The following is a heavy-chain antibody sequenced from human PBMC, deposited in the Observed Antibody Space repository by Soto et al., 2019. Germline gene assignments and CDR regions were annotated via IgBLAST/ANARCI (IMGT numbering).Heavy chain of an antibody. Sequence: GESLKISCAASGFTLSSFSMNWVRQAPGKGLEWVSYISSSGSTTYHADSVKGRLTISRDIARNSLLLQMNSLRAEDTAVYYCARERGYYYMDVWGKGTTVTVSS. CDR2: ISSSGSTT. CDR3: ARERGYYYMDV. V-gene: IGHV3-48*01. J-gene: IGHJ6*03. CDR1: GFTLSSFS.